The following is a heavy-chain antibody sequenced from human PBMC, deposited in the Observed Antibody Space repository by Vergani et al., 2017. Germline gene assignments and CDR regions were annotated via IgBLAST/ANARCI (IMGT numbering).Heavy chain of an antibody. D-gene: IGHD2-2*01. CDR3: ARVGCSSTSCTRDAFDI. J-gene: IGHJ3*02. Sequence: EVQLVESGGGLVQPGGSLRLSCAASGFTLSDHVMDWVRQGPGKGLEWVSAISARYPSTYYADSVKGRFTISRDNSKNMLYLQMNSLRAEDTAVYYCARVGCSSTSCTRDAFDIWGQGTMVTVSS. V-gene: IGHV3-23*04. CDR1: GFTLSDHV. CDR2: ISARYPST.